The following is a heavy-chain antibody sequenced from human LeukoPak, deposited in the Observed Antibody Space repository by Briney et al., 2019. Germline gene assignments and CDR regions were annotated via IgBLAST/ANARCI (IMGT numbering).Heavy chain of an antibody. CDR2: IYYSGST. J-gene: IGHJ4*02. Sequence: SETLSLTCAVSGGSMTNYYWAWIRQPPGKGLEWIVYIYYSGSTNYNPSLKSRLTISVDTSKNQFSLRLSSVTAADTAVYYCARLRGNYFPDYWGQGTLVTVSS. CDR1: GGSMTNYY. CDR3: ARLRGNYFPDY. D-gene: IGHD4-11*01. V-gene: IGHV4-59*01.